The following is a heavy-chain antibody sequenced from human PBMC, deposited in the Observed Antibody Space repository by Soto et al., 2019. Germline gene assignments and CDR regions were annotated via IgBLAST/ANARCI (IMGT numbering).Heavy chain of an antibody. Sequence: GESLKISCKGSGYSFTTYWIAWVRQMPGKGLEWMGVIYPSDSDTRYRPSFQGQVTISADKSIGSAYLQWSSLRASDTAMYYCARGGVSTRTFDYWGQGTPVTVSS. CDR1: GYSFTTYW. CDR2: IYPSDSDT. CDR3: ARGGVSTRTFDY. D-gene: IGHD3-3*01. J-gene: IGHJ4*02. V-gene: IGHV5-51*01.